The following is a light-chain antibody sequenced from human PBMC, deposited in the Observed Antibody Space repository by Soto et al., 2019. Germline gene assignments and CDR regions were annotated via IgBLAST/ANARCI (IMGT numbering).Light chain of an antibody. J-gene: IGKJ4*01. CDR3: QQYGSSPLT. CDR1: QSVSSNY. CDR2: GAS. V-gene: IGKV3-20*01. Sequence: EIVLTQSPGTLSLSPGERATLSCRASQSVSSNYLAWYQQKPGQAPRLLIYGASSRATGIPDRFSGSGSETDFTLTISRLEPEDFAVYYCQQYGSSPLTFGGGTKVEIK.